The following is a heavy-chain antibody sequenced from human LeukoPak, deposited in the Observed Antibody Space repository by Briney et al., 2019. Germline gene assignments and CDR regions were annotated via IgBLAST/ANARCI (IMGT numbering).Heavy chain of an antibody. CDR2: IYYSGST. V-gene: IGHV4-30-4*08. Sequence: MSSQTLSLTCTVSGGSISSGDYYWSWIRQPPGKGLEWIGYIYYSGSTYYNPSLKSRVTISVDTSKNQFSLKPSSVTAADTAVYYCARDRYGDYPYYFDYWGQGTLVTVSS. CDR1: GGSISSGDYY. CDR3: ARDRYGDYPYYFDY. D-gene: IGHD4-17*01. J-gene: IGHJ4*02.